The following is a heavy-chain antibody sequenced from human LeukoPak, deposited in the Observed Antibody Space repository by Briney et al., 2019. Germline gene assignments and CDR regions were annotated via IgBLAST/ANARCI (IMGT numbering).Heavy chain of an antibody. CDR1: GFTFSDYY. Sequence: GSLRLSCAASGFTFSDYYMSWIRQAPGKGLEWIGEINHTGSTKYNPSLKSRVSISVDTSKNQFSLRLTSVTAADTAVYHCARVGYPTQRRVLSTVTIPTAGAFDIWGQGTLVTVSS. J-gene: IGHJ3*02. CDR2: INHTGST. CDR3: ARVGYPTQRRVLSTVTIPTAGAFDI. D-gene: IGHD4-17*01. V-gene: IGHV4-34*01.